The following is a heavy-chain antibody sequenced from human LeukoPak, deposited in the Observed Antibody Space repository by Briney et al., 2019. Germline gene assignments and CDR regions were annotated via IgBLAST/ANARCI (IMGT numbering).Heavy chain of an antibody. CDR3: ARVSTIFGVVIPYYYYGMDV. Sequence: GASVKVSCKASGYTFTSYDINWVRQATGQGLEWMGWMNPNSGNTGYAQKFQGRVTMTRNTSISTAYMELSSLRSEDTAVYYCARVSTIFGVVIPYYYYGMDVWGQRTTVTVSS. D-gene: IGHD3-3*01. CDR1: GYTFTSYD. J-gene: IGHJ6*02. CDR2: MNPNSGNT. V-gene: IGHV1-8*01.